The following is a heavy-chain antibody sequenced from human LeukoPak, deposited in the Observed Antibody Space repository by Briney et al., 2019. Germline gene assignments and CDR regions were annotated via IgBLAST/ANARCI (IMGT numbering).Heavy chain of an antibody. V-gene: IGHV4-59*01. D-gene: IGHD3-22*01. CDR1: DDPFTMYY. CDR2: FEHTGCT. CDR3: GRVRGYMIEDYFDY. J-gene: IGHJ4*02. Sequence: SEPLSLPCTVSDDPFTMYYWTWIRQPPGKGVEWLGYFEHTGCTKLNPPRNGPVSKSREPSNNYFSLGLRSLTAADTAVYYFGRVRGYMIEDYFDYWGQGPVVSVFS.